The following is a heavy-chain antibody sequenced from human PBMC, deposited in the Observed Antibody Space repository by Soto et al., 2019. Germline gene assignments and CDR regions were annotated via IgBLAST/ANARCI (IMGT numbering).Heavy chain of an antibody. CDR2: IYYSGST. CDR1: GGSISNADYY. D-gene: IGHD5-18*01. J-gene: IGHJ4*02. V-gene: IGHV4-30-4*01. Sequence: VQLVESGPGLVKPSQTLSLTCTVSGGSISNADYYWSWVRQPPGKGLEWIGYIYYSGSTNYNPSLKSRVTISVDTSKNQFSLKLSSVTAADTAVYYCARARGYSYGAFDYWGQGTLVTVSS. CDR3: ARARGYSYGAFDY.